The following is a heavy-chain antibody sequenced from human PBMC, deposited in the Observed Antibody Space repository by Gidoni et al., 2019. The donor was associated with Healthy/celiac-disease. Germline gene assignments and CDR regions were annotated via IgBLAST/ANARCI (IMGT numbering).Heavy chain of an antibody. J-gene: IGHJ4*02. CDR2: IDWDDDK. Sequence: QVTLRESGPALVKPTQTLTLTCTFSGFSLSTSGMCVSWIRQPPGKALEWLALIDWDDDKYYSTSLKTRLTSSKDTSKNQVVLTMTNMDPVDTATYYCARGGDGYNAFDYWGQGTLVTVSS. D-gene: IGHD5-12*01. CDR1: GFSLSTSGMC. CDR3: ARGGDGYNAFDY. V-gene: IGHV2-70*01.